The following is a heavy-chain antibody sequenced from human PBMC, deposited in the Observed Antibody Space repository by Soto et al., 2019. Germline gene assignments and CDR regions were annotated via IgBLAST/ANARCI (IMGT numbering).Heavy chain of an antibody. D-gene: IGHD3-3*02. J-gene: IGHJ4*02. V-gene: IGHV4-31*03. CDR3: ARAPFYRENNAFYSYFDS. CDR1: GVSIRSSGYY. CDR2: IDYSGIT. Sequence: PSETLSLTCTVAGVSIRSSGYYWSWIRQHPKKGLEWIGYIDYSGITYYNPSLTSRFVISVDTSENKFSLKVRSLTAADTAVYYCARAPFYRENNAFYSYFDSWGQGILVTVSS.